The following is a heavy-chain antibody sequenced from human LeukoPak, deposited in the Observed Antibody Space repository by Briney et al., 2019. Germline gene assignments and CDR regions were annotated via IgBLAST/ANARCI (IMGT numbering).Heavy chain of an antibody. Sequence: SETLSLTCTVSGGSISSYYWSWIRQPPGKGLEWIGYIYYSGSTNYNPSLKSRVTISVDTSKNQSSLKLSSVAAADTAVYYCARVRGDYHYYYYYYMDVWGKGTTVTISS. D-gene: IGHD4-17*01. J-gene: IGHJ6*03. CDR3: ARVRGDYHYYYYYYMDV. V-gene: IGHV4-59*01. CDR1: GGSISSYY. CDR2: IYYSGST.